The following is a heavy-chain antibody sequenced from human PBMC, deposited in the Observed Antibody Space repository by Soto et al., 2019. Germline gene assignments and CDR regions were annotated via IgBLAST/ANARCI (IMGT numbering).Heavy chain of an antibody. CDR1: GGSISSSIYY. Sequence: SETLSLTCTVSGGSISSSIYYWGWIRQPPGKGLEWIGSIYYSGSTYYNPSLKSRVTISVDTSKNQFSLKLSSVTAADTAVYYCARLVAVAGIYYYGMDVWGQGTTVTVSS. V-gene: IGHV4-39*01. D-gene: IGHD6-19*01. CDR2: IYYSGST. J-gene: IGHJ6*02. CDR3: ARLVAVAGIYYYGMDV.